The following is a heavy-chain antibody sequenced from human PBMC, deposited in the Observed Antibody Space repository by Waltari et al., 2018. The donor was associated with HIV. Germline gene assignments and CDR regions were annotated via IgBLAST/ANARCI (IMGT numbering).Heavy chain of an antibody. CDR1: DFRAFA. Sequence: QAQLVESGGDLVQPGTSLRLSCTGPDFRAFAMNWVRQTPGQGLEWRVGIWSDGHNIHYSDSVMGRFTISRDNSKNIVYLQMNSLKGDVTAVYFCSRDSGNSGYRQGGFEMWGQGTIVTVSS. CDR2: IWSDGHNI. J-gene: IGHJ3*02. CDR3: SRDSGNSGYRQGGFEM. D-gene: IGHD3-22*01. V-gene: IGHV3-33*01.